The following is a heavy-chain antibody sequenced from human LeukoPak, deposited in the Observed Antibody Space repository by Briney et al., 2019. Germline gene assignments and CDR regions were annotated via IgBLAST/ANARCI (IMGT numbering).Heavy chain of an antibody. CDR3: AKDDSGFDY. Sequence: PGGSLRLSCAASGFPFSSYAMSWVRQAPGKGLEWVSALSGSGGRTYYADSVKGRFTISRDNSKNTLYLQMNSLRAEDTDLYYCAKDDSGFDYWGQGNLVTVSS. V-gene: IGHV3-23*01. J-gene: IGHJ4*02. D-gene: IGHD2-21*01. CDR2: LSGSGGRT. CDR1: GFPFSSYA.